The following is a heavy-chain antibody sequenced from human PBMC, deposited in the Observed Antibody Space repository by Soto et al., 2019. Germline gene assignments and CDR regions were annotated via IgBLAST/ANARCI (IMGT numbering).Heavy chain of an antibody. Sequence: QVQLVQAGAEVKKPGYSVKVSCKASGGTFSSYAISWVRQAPGQGLEWMGGIIPIFGTANYAQKVQGRVKITADESTSTAYMEMSSLRSEDTAVDYCARDTTVGSMSYDYYYYYGMDVWGHGTTVTVSS. J-gene: IGHJ6*02. CDR2: IIPIFGTA. CDR3: ARDTTVGSMSYDYYYYYGMDV. D-gene: IGHD4-17*01. V-gene: IGHV1-69*01. CDR1: GGTFSSYA.